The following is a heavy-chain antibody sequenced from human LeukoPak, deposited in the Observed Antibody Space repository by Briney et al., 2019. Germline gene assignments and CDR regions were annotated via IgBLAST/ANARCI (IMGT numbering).Heavy chain of an antibody. CDR3: ARPHPYYYDTRSPLWFDP. Sequence: GGSLRLSCAASGFTFSSYAMHWVRQAPGKGLEWVAVISYDGSNKYYADSVKGRFTISRDNSKNTLYLQMNSLRAEDTAVYYCARPHPYYYDTRSPLWFDPWGQGTLVTVSS. CDR2: ISYDGSNK. J-gene: IGHJ5*02. CDR1: GFTFSSYA. D-gene: IGHD3-22*01. V-gene: IGHV3-30*01.